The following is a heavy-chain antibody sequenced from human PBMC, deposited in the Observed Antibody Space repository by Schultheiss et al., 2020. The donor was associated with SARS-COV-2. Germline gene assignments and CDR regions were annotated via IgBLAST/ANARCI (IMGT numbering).Heavy chain of an antibody. V-gene: IGHV4-39*07. CDR3: AKDLHVPRAPYSSLRAGY. CDR2: IYYSGST. J-gene: IGHJ4*02. D-gene: IGHD6-6*01. Sequence: SETLSLTCTVSGGSISSSSYYWGWIRQPPGKGLEWIGSIYYSGSTYYNPSLKSRVTISVDTSKNQFSLKLSSVTAADTAVYYCAKDLHVPRAPYSSLRAGYWGQGTLVTVSS. CDR1: GGSISSSSYY.